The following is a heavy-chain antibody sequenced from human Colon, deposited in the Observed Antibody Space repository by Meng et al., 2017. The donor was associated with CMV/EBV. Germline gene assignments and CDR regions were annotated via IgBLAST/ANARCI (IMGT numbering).Heavy chain of an antibody. D-gene: IGHD5-12*01. CDR3: MNRAYSQGQDF. J-gene: IGHJ4*02. Sequence: SETLSLTCNVSGGSISSTSYYWAWIRQSPGKGLEWIGSVYYSGYTYSNPSLSSRLSISVDRSKNQFFLRLSSVTAADTAVYYCMNRAYSQGQDFWGQGMLVTVSS. CDR2: VYYSGYT. CDR1: GGSISSTSYY. V-gene: IGHV4-39*07.